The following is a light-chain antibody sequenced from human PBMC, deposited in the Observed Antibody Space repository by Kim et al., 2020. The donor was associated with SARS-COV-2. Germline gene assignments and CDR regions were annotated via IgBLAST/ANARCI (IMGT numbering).Light chain of an antibody. CDR1: SGDIGDHNY. Sequence: QPALTQPPSASGSPGQSVTISCTGTSGDIGDHNYVSWYQQHPGKAPKVIIYAVSERPSGVPARFSGSKSGNTASLTVSGLQAEDEADYYCSSFVGTNSFVFGAGTKVTVL. CDR3: SSFVGTNSFV. J-gene: IGLJ1*01. CDR2: AVS. V-gene: IGLV2-8*01.